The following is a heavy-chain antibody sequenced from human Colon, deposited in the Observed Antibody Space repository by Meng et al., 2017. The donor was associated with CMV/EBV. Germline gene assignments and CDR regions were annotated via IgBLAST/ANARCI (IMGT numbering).Heavy chain of an antibody. J-gene: IGHJ4*02. CDR3: ARGYSGAGGD. CDR2: MWLDGTER. CDR1: GIIFNTHG. V-gene: IGHV3-33*01. Sequence: GGSLRLSCAASGIIFNTHGIHWLRQAPGKGLEWVAFMWLDGTERYNEKIVKGRFTGSRDKSKNTVFLQLSSLRVEDTAVYYCARGYSGAGGDWGQGTLVTVSS. D-gene: IGHD1-26*01.